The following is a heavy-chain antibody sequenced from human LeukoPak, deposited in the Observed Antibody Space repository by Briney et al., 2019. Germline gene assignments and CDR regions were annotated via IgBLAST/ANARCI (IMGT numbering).Heavy chain of an antibody. CDR3: ARGGAYSSTEYYFDY. D-gene: IGHD6-13*01. Sequence: SETLSLTCTVSGGSISSYYWSWIRQPPGKGLEWIGYIYYSGSTYYNPSLKSRVTISVDTSKNQFSLKLSSVTAADTAVYYCARGGAYSSTEYYFDYWGQGTLVTVSS. CDR1: GGSISSYY. J-gene: IGHJ4*02. CDR2: IYYSGST. V-gene: IGHV4-59*12.